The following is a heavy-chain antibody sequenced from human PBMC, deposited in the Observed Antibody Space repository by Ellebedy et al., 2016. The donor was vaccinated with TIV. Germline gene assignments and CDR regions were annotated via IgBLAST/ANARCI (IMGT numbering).Heavy chain of an antibody. J-gene: IGHJ4*02. V-gene: IGHV3-30-3*01. Sequence: GGSLRLXXAASGFTFSSYAMHWVRQAPGKGLEWVAVISYDGSNKYYADSVKGRFTISRDNSKNTLYLQMNSLRAEDTAVYYCAREKGYYDRFRTDYWGQGTLVTVSS. CDR3: AREKGYYDRFRTDY. D-gene: IGHD3-22*01. CDR2: ISYDGSNK. CDR1: GFTFSSYA.